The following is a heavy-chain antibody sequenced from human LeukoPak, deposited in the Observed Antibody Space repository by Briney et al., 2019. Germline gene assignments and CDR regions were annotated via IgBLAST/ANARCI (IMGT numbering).Heavy chain of an antibody. J-gene: IGHJ4*02. Sequence: PSETLSLTCAVYGGSFSGYYWSWVRQAPGKGLEWVSAISGSGGSTYYADSVKGRFTISRDNSKNTLYLQMNSLRAEDTAVYYCAKSGAAGTNTFDYWGQGTLVTVSS. V-gene: IGHV3-23*01. D-gene: IGHD6-13*01. CDR2: ISGSGGST. CDR1: GGSFSGYY. CDR3: AKSGAAGTNTFDY.